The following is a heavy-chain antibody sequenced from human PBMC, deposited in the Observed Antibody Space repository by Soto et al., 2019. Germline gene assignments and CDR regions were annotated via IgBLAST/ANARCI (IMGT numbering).Heavy chain of an antibody. V-gene: IGHV3-23*01. CDR3: AKSARGDGYKNAFDV. CDR1: GFTFSGYV. D-gene: IGHD5-12*01. J-gene: IGHJ3*01. Sequence: GGSLRLSCAASGFTFSGYVMGWVRQAPGKGLEWVSAISGPGGSTYYSDSVKGRFTISRDNSENTVYLQMNSVRAEDTALYHCAKSARGDGYKNAFDVWGQGTMVTVS. CDR2: ISGPGGST.